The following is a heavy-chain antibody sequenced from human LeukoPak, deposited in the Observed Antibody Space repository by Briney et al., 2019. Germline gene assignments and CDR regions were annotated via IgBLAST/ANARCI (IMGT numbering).Heavy chain of an antibody. V-gene: IGHV4-61*02. CDR3: ARLRITMIGEYYFDY. CDR1: GGSISSGSYY. CDR2: IYTSGST. Sequence: PSQTLSLTCTVSGGSISSGSYYWSWIRQPAGKGLEWIGRIYTSGSTNYNPSLKSRVTISVDTSKNQFSLKLSSVTAADTAVYYCARLRITMIGEYYFDYWGQGTLVTVSS. D-gene: IGHD3-22*01. J-gene: IGHJ4*02.